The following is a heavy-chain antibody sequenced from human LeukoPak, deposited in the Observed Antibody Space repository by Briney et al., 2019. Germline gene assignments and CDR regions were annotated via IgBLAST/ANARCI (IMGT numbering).Heavy chain of an antibody. CDR2: ISSSSSYI. D-gene: IGHD3-22*01. J-gene: IGHJ4*02. CDR3: AKGHQTMIVVVMTD. V-gene: IGHV3-21*04. Sequence: PGGSLRLSCAASGFTFSSYSMNWVRQAPGKGLEWVSSISSSSSYICYADSVKGRFTISRDNAKNSLYLQMNSLRAEDTAVYYCAKGHQTMIVVVMTDWGQGTLVTVSS. CDR1: GFTFSSYS.